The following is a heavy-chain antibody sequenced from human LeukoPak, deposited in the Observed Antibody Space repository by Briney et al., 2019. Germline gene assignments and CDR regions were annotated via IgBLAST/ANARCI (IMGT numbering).Heavy chain of an antibody. V-gene: IGHV3-13*01. CDR3: ARDRAGTLDY. Sequence: GGSLRLSCAASGFTFSSYDMHWVRHATGKGLEWVSAIGTAGDTYYPGSVKGRFTISRENAMNSLYLQMNSLRAGDTAVYYCARDRAGTLDYWGQGTLVTVSS. D-gene: IGHD1-1*01. J-gene: IGHJ4*02. CDR1: GFTFSSYD. CDR2: IGTAGDT.